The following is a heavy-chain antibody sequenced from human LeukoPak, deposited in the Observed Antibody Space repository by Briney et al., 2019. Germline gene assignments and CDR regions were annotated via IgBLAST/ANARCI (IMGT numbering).Heavy chain of an antibody. CDR1: GGSISSGSYY. J-gene: IGHJ4*02. Sequence: SQTLSLTCTVSGGSISSGSYYWSWIRQPAGKGLEWIGRIYTSGSTNYNPSLKSRVTISVDTSKNQFSLKLSSVTAADTAVYYCAGSQLLYYFDYWGQGTLVTVSS. D-gene: IGHD5-24*01. V-gene: IGHV4-61*02. CDR3: AGSQLLYYFDY. CDR2: IYTSGST.